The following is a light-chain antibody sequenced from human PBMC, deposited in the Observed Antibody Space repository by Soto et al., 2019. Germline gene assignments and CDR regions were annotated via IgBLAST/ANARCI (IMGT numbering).Light chain of an antibody. J-gene: IGKJ5*01. Sequence: EIVLTQSPDTLSLSPGERATLSCRASQSVSSSYLAWYQQKPGQAPRLLIYGASSRATGIPDRFSGSGSGTDFTLTISRLEPEDLAVYFCQQYDTSPPIPFGQGTRLQMK. V-gene: IGKV3-20*01. CDR3: QQYDTSPPIP. CDR2: GAS. CDR1: QSVSSSY.